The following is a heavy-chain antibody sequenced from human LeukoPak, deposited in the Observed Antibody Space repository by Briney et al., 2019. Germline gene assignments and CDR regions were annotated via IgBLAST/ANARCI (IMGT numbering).Heavy chain of an antibody. CDR3: ARAVDIVVVARATRGYYGMDV. V-gene: IGHV3-30-3*01. CDR2: ISYDGTNK. Sequence: PGGSLRLSCAASGFTFSNSAMHWVRQAPGKGLEWVAVISYDGTNKCYADSVKGRFTISRDNAKDSLYLQVSSLRVEDTAVYYCARAVDIVVVARATRGYYGMDVWGQGTTVTVSS. J-gene: IGHJ6*02. D-gene: IGHD2-15*01. CDR1: GFTFSNSA.